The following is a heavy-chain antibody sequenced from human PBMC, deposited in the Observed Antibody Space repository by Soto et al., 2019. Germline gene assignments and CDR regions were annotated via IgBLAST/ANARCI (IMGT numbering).Heavy chain of an antibody. CDR1: GFPFSRYE. Sequence: GGSLRLSCAASGFPFSRYEMNWVRQAPGKGLEWISYISSSGSTIYYADSVKGRFTISRDNARNSLYLQMNSLRAEDTAVYYCVSDLYVSSGYCPFVYWCPAPLVTVSS. D-gene: IGHD3-22*01. CDR2: ISSSGSTI. CDR3: VSDLYVSSGYCPFVY. J-gene: IGHJ4*02. V-gene: IGHV3-48*03.